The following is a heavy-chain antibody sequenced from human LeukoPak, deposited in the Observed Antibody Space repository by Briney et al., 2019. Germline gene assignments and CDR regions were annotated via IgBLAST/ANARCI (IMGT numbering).Heavy chain of an antibody. Sequence: GGSLRLSCAASGFTFSSYAMHWVRQALGKGLEWVAVISYDGSNKYYADSVKGRFTISRDNSKNTLYPQMNSLRAEDTAVYYCARERGYGSDYWGQGTLVTVSS. CDR1: GFTFSSYA. D-gene: IGHD5-18*01. J-gene: IGHJ4*02. CDR3: ARERGYGSDY. V-gene: IGHV3-30-3*01. CDR2: ISYDGSNK.